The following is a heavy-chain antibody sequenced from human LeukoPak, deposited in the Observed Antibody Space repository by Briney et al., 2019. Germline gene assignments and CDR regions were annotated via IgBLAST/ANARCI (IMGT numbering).Heavy chain of an antibody. CDR3: ARDGETARTADY. J-gene: IGHJ4*02. CDR2: ISGSGSST. V-gene: IGHV3-23*01. CDR1: GFTFSSYA. Sequence: PGRSLRLSCAASGFTFSSYAMIWVRQIPGKGLEGLEWVSSISGSGSSTYYADSVKGRFTVSRDNSKNTLYLQMDSLRAEDTAAYYCARDGETARTADYWGQGTLVTVSS. D-gene: IGHD1/OR15-1a*01.